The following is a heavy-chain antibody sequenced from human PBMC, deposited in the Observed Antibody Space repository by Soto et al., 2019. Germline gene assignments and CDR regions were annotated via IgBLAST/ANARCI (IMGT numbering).Heavy chain of an antibody. Sequence: PGGSLRLSCAASGFTFSSYAMHWVRQAPGKGLEWVAVISYDGSNKYYADSVKGRFTISRDNSKNTLYLQMNSLRAEDTAVYYCARERVITFGGVTVIAGSDAFDIWGQGTMVTVSS. D-gene: IGHD3-16*02. CDR1: GFTFSSYA. V-gene: IGHV3-30-3*01. J-gene: IGHJ3*02. CDR3: ARERVITFGGVTVIAGSDAFDI. CDR2: ISYDGSNK.